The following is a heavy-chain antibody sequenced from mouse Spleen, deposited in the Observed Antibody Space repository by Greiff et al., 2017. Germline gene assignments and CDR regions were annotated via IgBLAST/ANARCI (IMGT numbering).Heavy chain of an antibody. V-gene: IGHV1-47*01. CDR2: FHPYNDDT. J-gene: IGHJ1*01. CDR1: GYTFTTYP. D-gene: IGHD1-1*01. Sequence: VQLQESGAELVKPGASVKMSCKASGYTFTTYPIEWMKQNHGKSLEWIGNFHPYNDDTKYNEKFKGKATLTVEKSSSTVYLELSRLTSDDSAVYYCARGYYGSSYWYFDVWGAGTTVTVSS. CDR3: ARGYYGSSYWYFDV.